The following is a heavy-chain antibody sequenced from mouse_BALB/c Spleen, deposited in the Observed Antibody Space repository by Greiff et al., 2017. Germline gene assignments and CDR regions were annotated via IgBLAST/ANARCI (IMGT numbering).Heavy chain of an antibody. CDR3: ASYGNYVSWFAY. Sequence: QVQLQQSGPGLVAPSQSLSITCTVSGFSLTSYGVHWVRQPPGKGLEWLGVIWAGGSTNYNSALMSRLSISKDNSKSQVFLKMNSLQTDDTAMYYCASYGNYVSWFAYWGQGTLVTVSA. D-gene: IGHD2-1*01. CDR2: IWAGGST. J-gene: IGHJ3*01. V-gene: IGHV2-9*02. CDR1: GFSLTSYG.